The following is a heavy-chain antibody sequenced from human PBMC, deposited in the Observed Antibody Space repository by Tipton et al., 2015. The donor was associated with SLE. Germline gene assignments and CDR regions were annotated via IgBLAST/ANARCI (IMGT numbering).Heavy chain of an antibody. D-gene: IGHD1-14*01. V-gene: IGHV4-59*11. CDR1: GGSITSHF. CDR3: ARENPSSAGTVLGNTFDI. CDR2: IYYGGST. J-gene: IGHJ3*02. Sequence: TLSLTCAVSGGSITSHFWSWIRQPPGKRLEWLGFIYYGGSTNYNPSLKSRLSIYVDATKNQLSLRLNSVTTADTAVYFCARENPSSAGTVLGNTFDIWSQGTMVTVS.